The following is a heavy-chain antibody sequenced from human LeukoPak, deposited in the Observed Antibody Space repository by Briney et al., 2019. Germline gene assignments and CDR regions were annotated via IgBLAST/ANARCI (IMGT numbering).Heavy chain of an antibody. CDR3: ARVSRGNSVGGDY. D-gene: IGHD4-23*01. CDR1: GGSISTYF. V-gene: IGHV4-59*01. CDR2: IYYSGST. J-gene: IGHJ4*02. Sequence: PSGTLSLTCTVSGGSISTYFWSWIRQPPGKGLEWIGYIYYSGSTNYNPSLKSRVTISLDTSKNQFSLRLSSVTAADTAMYYCARVSRGNSVGGDYWGQGTLVTVSS.